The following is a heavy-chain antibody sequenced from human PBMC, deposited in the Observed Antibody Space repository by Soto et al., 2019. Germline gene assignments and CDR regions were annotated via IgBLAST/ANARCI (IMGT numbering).Heavy chain of an antibody. D-gene: IGHD3-22*01. J-gene: IGHJ3*02. Sequence: KVSCKASGYTFTSYGISWVRQAPGQGLEWMGWISAYNGNTNYAQKLQGRVTMTTDTSTSTAYMELRSLRSDDTAVYYCARVKRITMIVVVQDAFHIWGQGTMVTV. CDR2: ISAYNGNT. V-gene: IGHV1-18*01. CDR3: ARVKRITMIVVVQDAFHI. CDR1: GYTFTSYG.